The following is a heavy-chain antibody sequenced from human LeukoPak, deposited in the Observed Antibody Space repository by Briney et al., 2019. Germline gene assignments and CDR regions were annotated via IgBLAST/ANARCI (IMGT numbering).Heavy chain of an antibody. CDR2: IQSKTDGGKT. V-gene: IGHV3-15*07. CDR3: AKDRGGYDLLTYFDY. CDR1: GFIVTNAW. J-gene: IGHJ4*02. Sequence: GGSLRLSCVASGFIVTNAWMNWVRQAPGKGLEWVGRIQSKTDGGKTDYAAPVKGRFAISRDDSKNTLYLQMNSLKTEDTAVYYCAKDRGGYDLLTYFDYWGQGTLVTVSS. D-gene: IGHD5-12*01.